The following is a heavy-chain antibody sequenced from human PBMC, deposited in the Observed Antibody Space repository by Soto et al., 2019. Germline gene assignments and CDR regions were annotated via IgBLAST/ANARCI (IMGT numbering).Heavy chain of an antibody. Sequence: EVQLVESGGGLVQPGGSLRISCEASGFSSSSQSMIWVRQAPGKGLEWVSYISGSSSAVYYADSVKGRFTISRDNAKNSLFLQMYSLGDEDTAVYYCTSGIACGILQYWGQGTQVTVSS. CDR2: ISGSSSAV. CDR1: GFSSSSQS. J-gene: IGHJ4*02. V-gene: IGHV3-48*02. D-gene: IGHD2-15*01. CDR3: TSGIACGILQY.